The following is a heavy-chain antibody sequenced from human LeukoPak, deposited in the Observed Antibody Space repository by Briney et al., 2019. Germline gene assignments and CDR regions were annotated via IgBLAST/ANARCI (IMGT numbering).Heavy chain of an antibody. D-gene: IGHD3-22*01. CDR2: ISSSSSYI. V-gene: IGHV3-21*01. J-gene: IGHJ3*02. Sequence: GGSLRLSCAASGFTFSSYSMNWVRQAPGKGLEWVSSISSSSSYIYYADSVKGRFTISRDNAKNSLYLQMNSLRAEDTAVYYCARDGPRLNYYDSSGYDAFDIWGQGTMVTVSS. CDR3: ARDGPRLNYYDSSGYDAFDI. CDR1: GFTFSSYS.